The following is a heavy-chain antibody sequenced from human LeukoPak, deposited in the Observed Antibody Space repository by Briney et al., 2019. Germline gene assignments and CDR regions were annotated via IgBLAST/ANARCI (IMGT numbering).Heavy chain of an antibody. Sequence: GGSLRLSCAASGFTFRSYAMTWDRQAPGTGLEWVSSIGGSGTSTYYGDSVKGRFTISRDNSKNTLYLQMNSLRAEDTAVYYCARTSYSTSDGYWGQGTLVTVSS. J-gene: IGHJ4*02. V-gene: IGHV3-23*01. CDR2: IGGSGTST. D-gene: IGHD6-6*01. CDR3: ARTSYSTSDGY. CDR1: GFTFRSYA.